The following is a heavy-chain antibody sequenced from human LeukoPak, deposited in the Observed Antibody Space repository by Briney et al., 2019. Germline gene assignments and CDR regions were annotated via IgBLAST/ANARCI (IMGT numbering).Heavy chain of an antibody. J-gene: IGHJ2*01. D-gene: IGHD2-21*01. Sequence: GGSLRLSCAASGFTFSSYNIHWVRQAPGKGLEWVAFIQNDASNKYYAESVKGRFTASRDNPENTSFLQMIDLRPEDTAVYYCARVFAGLWYFDLWGRGTLATVSS. CDR3: ARVFAGLWYFDL. CDR1: GFTFSSYN. CDR2: IQNDASNK. V-gene: IGHV3-30*02.